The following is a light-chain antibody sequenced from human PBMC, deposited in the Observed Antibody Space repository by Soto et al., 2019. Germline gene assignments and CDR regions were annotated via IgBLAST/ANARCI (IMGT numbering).Light chain of an antibody. Sequence: QSALTQPASVSGSPGQSITISCTGTSSDVGDYNSVSWYQQHPGKAPKVMIYDVSNRPSGVSNRFSGSKSGNTASLTISGLQAEDEADYYCSSYTTSSTLFGGGTQLTVL. J-gene: IGLJ2*01. CDR1: SSDVGDYNS. V-gene: IGLV2-14*01. CDR2: DVS. CDR3: SSYTTSSTL.